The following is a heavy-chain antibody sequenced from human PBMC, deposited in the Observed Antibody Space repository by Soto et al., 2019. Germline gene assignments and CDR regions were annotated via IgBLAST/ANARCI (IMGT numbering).Heavy chain of an antibody. J-gene: IGHJ3*02. V-gene: IGHV1-2*04. Sequence: GASVKVSCKASGYTFTGYYMHWVRQAPGQGLEWMGWINPNSGGTNYAQKFQGWVTMTRDTSISTAYMELSSLRSDDTAVYYCATDRCSGGSCYSDAFNIGGQGKMVTVSS. CDR1: GYTFTGYY. D-gene: IGHD2-15*01. CDR3: ATDRCSGGSCYSDAFNI. CDR2: INPNSGGT.